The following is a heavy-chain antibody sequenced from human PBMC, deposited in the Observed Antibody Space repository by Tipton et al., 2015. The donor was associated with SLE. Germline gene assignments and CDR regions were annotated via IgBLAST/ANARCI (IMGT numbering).Heavy chain of an antibody. CDR3: ATHRRWSSPLDS. V-gene: IGHV1-18*04. Sequence: QSGAEVKKPGASVKVSCKASDYSFSTYGISWVRQAPGQGLEWIGWFSPYNGNTNSGQNFQGRVTMTADTSTSTAYMELRSLRSDDTAVYYCATHRRWSSPLDSWGQGTLVTVSS. CDR1: DYSFSTYG. CDR2: FSPYNGNT. D-gene: IGHD2-15*01. J-gene: IGHJ5*01.